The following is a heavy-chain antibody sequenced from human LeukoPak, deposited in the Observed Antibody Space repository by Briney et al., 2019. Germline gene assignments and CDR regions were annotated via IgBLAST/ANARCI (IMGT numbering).Heavy chain of an antibody. CDR3: GTDLGYYYGMDV. CDR1: GYTFTSYG. V-gene: IGHV1-18*01. Sequence: GASVKVSFTASGYTFTSYGISWVRQAPGQGLEWMGWISAYNGNTNYAQKPQGRVTMTTDTSTSTAYMELRSLRSDDTAVYYCGTDLGYYYGMDVWGQGTTVTVSS. J-gene: IGHJ6*02. D-gene: IGHD7-27*01. CDR2: ISAYNGNT.